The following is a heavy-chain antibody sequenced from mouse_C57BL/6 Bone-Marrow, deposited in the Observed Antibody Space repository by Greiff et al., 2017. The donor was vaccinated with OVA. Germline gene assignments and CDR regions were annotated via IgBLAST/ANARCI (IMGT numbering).Heavy chain of an antibody. D-gene: IGHD2-1*01. CDR2: ISSGGDYI. CDR3: TRLLDAMDY. CDR1: GFTFSSYA. Sequence: EVMLVESGAGLVKPGGSLKLSCAASGFTFSSYAMSWVRQTPEKRLEWVAYISSGGDYIYYADTVKGRFTISRNNARNTLYLQMSSLKSEDTAMYYCTRLLDAMDYWGQGTSVTVSS. V-gene: IGHV5-9-1*02. J-gene: IGHJ4*01.